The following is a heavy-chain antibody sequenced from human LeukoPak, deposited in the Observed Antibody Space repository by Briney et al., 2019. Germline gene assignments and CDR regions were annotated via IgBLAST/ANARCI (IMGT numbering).Heavy chain of an antibody. CDR1: GYTFTGYY. J-gene: IGHJ4*02. V-gene: IGHV1-2*02. CDR3: ARGDVVVTAYDY. Sequence: ASVKVSCKASGYTFTGYYMHWVRQAPGQGLEWMGWINPNSGGTNYAQKFQGRVTMTRDTSISTAYMELSRLRSDDTAVYYWARGDVVVTAYDYWGQGTLVTVSS. D-gene: IGHD2-21*02. CDR2: INPNSGGT.